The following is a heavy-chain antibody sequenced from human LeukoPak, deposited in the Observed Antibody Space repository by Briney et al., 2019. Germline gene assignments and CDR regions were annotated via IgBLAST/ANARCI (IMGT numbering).Heavy chain of an antibody. V-gene: IGHV1-2*02. CDR1: GGTFSSYA. J-gene: IGHJ4*02. CDR2: INPNSGGT. CDR3: AREAVGSGSL. D-gene: IGHD3-22*01. Sequence: ASVKVSCKASGGTFSSYAISWVRQAPGQGLEWMGWINPNSGGTNYAQKFQGRVTMTRDTSISTAYMELSRLRSDDTAVYYCAREAVGSGSLWGQGTLVTVSS.